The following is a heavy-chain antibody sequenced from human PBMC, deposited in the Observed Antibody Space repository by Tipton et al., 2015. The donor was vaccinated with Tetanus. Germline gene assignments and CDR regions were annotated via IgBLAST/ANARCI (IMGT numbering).Heavy chain of an antibody. CDR1: GFTVSSNY. D-gene: IGHD6-13*01. CDR2: IYSGGST. V-gene: IGHV3-53*01. CDR3: ARGKGHSSSWKYYYYGMDV. Sequence: GSLRLSCAASGFTVSSNYMSWVRQAPGKGLEWGSVIYSGGSTYYADSVKGRFTISRDNSKNTLYLQMNSLRAEDTAVYYCARGKGHSSSWKYYYYGMDVWGQGTTVTVSS. J-gene: IGHJ6*02.